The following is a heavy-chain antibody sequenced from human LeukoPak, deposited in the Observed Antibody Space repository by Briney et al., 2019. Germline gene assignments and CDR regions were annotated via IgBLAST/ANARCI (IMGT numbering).Heavy chain of an antibody. CDR3: ARGLYYGDPGPPFYFDY. CDR2: IRNDASNK. CDR1: GFAFSSYG. J-gene: IGHJ4*02. V-gene: IGHV3-30*02. D-gene: IGHD4-17*01. Sequence: GGSLRLSCAASGFAFSSYGMHWVRQAPGKGLEWVAFIRNDASNKYYAESVKGRFTISRDNAKNSLYLQMNSLRAEDTALYYCARGLYYGDPGPPFYFDYWGQGTLVTVSS.